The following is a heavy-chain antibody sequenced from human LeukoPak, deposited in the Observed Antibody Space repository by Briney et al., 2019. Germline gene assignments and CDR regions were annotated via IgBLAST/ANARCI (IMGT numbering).Heavy chain of an antibody. J-gene: IGHJ3*02. CDR2: FDPEDGET. V-gene: IGHV1-24*01. CDR3: ATRYFDWVQDAFDI. Sequence: GASVKVSCKVSGYTLTELSMHWVRQAPGKGLEWMGGFDPEDGETIYAQKFQGRVTMTEDTSTDTAYMELSSLRSEDTAVYYCATRYFDWVQDAFDIWGQGTMVTVSS. D-gene: IGHD3-9*01. CDR1: GYTLTELS.